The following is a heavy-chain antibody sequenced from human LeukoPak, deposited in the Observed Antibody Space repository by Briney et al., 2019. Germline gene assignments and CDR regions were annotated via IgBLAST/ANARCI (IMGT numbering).Heavy chain of an antibody. CDR1: GFTFSSYG. Sequence: GGSLRLSCAASGFTFSSYGMHWVRQAPGKGLEWVAFIRYDGSNKYYADSVKGRFTISRDNSKNTLYLQMISLRAEDTAVYYCAKVRPLDSSPSDFWGQGTLVTVFS. D-gene: IGHD3-22*01. J-gene: IGHJ4*02. CDR3: AKVRPLDSSPSDF. V-gene: IGHV3-30*02. CDR2: IRYDGSNK.